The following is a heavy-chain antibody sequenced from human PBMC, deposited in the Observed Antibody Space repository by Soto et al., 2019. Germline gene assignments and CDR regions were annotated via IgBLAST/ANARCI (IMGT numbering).Heavy chain of an antibody. CDR3: AGDESGSQNPEIAVAGEGIDY. CDR1: GFTFSSYG. J-gene: IGHJ4*02. CDR2: IWYDGSNK. V-gene: IGHV3-33*01. Sequence: GGSLRLSCAASGFTFSSYGMHWVRQAPGKGLEWVAVIWYDGSNKYYADSVKGRFTISRDNSKNTLYLQMNSLRAEDTAVYYCAGDESGSQNPEIAVAGEGIDYWGQGTLVTVSS. D-gene: IGHD6-19*01.